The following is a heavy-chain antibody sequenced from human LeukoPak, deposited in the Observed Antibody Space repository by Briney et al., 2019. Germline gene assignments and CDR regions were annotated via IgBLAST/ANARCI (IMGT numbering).Heavy chain of an antibody. CDR1: GFTFSSYA. Sequence: GGSLRLSCAASGFTFSSYAMSWVRQAPGKGLEWVSSISSSSNYIYYADSVKGRFTISRDDAKNSLYLQMNSLRAEDTAVYYCVRGVRIFDYWGQGTLVTVSS. J-gene: IGHJ4*02. V-gene: IGHV3-21*06. CDR2: ISSSSNYI. D-gene: IGHD3-3*01. CDR3: VRGVRIFDY.